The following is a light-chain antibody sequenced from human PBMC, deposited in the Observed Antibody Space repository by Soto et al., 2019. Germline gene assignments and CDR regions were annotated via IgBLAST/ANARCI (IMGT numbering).Light chain of an antibody. CDR1: QSVSSSY. J-gene: IGKJ1*01. CDR2: GAS. V-gene: IGKV3-20*01. CDR3: QQYDNSPWT. Sequence: EIVLTQSPGTLSLSPGEGATLSCRASQSVSSSYLAWYQQKPGQAPRLLIYGASSRATGIPDRFSGGGSGTDFTITISRLKPEDFAVYYCQQYDNSPWTFGQGTKVEIK.